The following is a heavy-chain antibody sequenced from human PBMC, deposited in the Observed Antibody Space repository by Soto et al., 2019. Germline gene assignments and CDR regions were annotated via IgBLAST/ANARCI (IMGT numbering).Heavy chain of an antibody. V-gene: IGHV3-23*01. CDR3: EKDANWEDHY. D-gene: IGHD1-1*01. CDR1: GFTFSNYA. Sequence: EVQLLESGGGLVQPGGSLRLCCAASGFTFSNYAMTWVRQAPGKGLEWVSFISGSGGITYYADSVKGRFTISRDNSKNTLYLQMHSLRAEDTAIYYCEKDANWEDHYWGQGTLVTVSS. J-gene: IGHJ4*02. CDR2: ISGSGGIT.